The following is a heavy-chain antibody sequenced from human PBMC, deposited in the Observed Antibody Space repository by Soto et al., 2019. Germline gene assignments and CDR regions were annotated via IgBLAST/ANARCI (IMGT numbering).Heavy chain of an antibody. V-gene: IGHV1-3*01. D-gene: IGHD2-21*01. Sequence: ASVKVSCKTSGYTFTRNAIHWVRQAPGQSLEWIGRINAGNGDTKYSQKFQGRVTITRDTSASAAYMEISALGSDDTSIYYCARSEPDCSRFDFWGQGTQVTVS. CDR2: INAGNGDT. CDR1: GYTFTRNA. CDR3: ARSEPDCSRFDF. J-gene: IGHJ4*02.